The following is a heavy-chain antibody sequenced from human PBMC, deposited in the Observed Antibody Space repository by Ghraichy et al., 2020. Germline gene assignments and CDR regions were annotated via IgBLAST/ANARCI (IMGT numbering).Heavy chain of an antibody. D-gene: IGHD2-2*02. CDR1: GGSISSGGYY. CDR2: IYYSGST. CDR3: ARGHQQDIVVVPAAIIFVWFDP. J-gene: IGHJ5*02. V-gene: IGHV4-31*03. Sequence: SETLSLTCTVSGGSISSGGYYWSWIRQHPGKGLEWIGYIYYSGSTYYNPSLKSRVTISVDTSKNQFSLKLSSVTAADTAVYYCARGHQQDIVVVPAAIIFVWFDPWGQGTLVTVSA.